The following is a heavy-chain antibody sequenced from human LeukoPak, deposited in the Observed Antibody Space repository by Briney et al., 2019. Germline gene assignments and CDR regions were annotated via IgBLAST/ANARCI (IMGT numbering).Heavy chain of an antibody. J-gene: IGHJ4*02. D-gene: IGHD3-3*01. CDR3: ARDVPDDFWSGYYSPNYFDY. CDR2: INPNSGGT. V-gene: IGHV1-2*02. CDR1: GYTFTGYY. Sequence: VASVKVSCKASGYTFTGYYMHWVRQAPGQGLEWMGWINPNSGGTNYAQKFQGRVTMTRDTSISTAYMGLSRLRSDDTAVYYCARDVPDDFWSGYYSPNYFDYWGQGTLVTVSS.